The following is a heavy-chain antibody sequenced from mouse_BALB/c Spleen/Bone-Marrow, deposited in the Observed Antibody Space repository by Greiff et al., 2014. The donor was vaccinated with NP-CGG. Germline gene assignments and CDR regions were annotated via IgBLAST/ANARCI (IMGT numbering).Heavy chain of an antibody. V-gene: IGHV1-4*01. CDR1: GYTFTGYT. J-gene: IGHJ4*01. CDR2: INPTSGYA. CDR3: ARSMIVYLAMDY. Sequence: VQLVESGAELARPGASVKMSCKASGYTFTGYTIHWVKQRPGQGLEWIGYINPTSGYANYNQKFKDKATLTADKSSSTAYMQLSSLTSEDSAVFYCARSMIVYLAMDYWGQGTSVTVSS. D-gene: IGHD2-3*01.